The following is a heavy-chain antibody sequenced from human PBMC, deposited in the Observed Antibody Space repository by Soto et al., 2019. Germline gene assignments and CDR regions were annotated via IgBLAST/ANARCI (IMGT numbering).Heavy chain of an antibody. Sequence: QVQLVQSGAEVKKPGASVKVSCKASGYTFTSYDINWVRQATGQGLEWMGWMNPNSGNTGYAQKFQGRVTMTRNTPKHKAYRGGGRRGLEGRAFFYLGGGTGGGGGGGDIWGQGTMVTVSS. CDR1: GYTFTSYD. V-gene: IGHV1-8*01. CDR3: GGGTGGGGGGGDI. CDR2: MNPNSGNT. J-gene: IGHJ3*02. D-gene: IGHD3-16*01.